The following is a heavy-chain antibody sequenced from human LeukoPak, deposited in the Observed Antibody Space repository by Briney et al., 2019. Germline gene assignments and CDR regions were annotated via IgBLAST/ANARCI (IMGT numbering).Heavy chain of an antibody. Sequence: GGSLRLSCAASGFTFSDYYMSWIRQAPGKGLEWVAVISYDGSNKYYADSVKGRFTISGDNSKNTLYLQMNSLRAEDTGVYYCARVSHDSSGYSTPVDYWGQGTLVTVSS. CDR1: GFTFSDYY. V-gene: IGHV3-30-3*01. CDR2: ISYDGSNK. J-gene: IGHJ4*02. CDR3: ARVSHDSSGYSTPVDY. D-gene: IGHD3-22*01.